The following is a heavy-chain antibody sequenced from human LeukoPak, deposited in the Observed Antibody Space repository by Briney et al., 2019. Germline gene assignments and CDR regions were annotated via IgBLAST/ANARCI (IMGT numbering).Heavy chain of an antibody. D-gene: IGHD3-16*01. Sequence: SETLSLTCAVYGGSFSGYYWGWIRQPPGKGLEWIGEINHSGSTNYNPSLKSRVTISVDTSKNQFSLKLSSVTAADTAVYYCARGKQITFGGDWGQGTLVTVSS. CDR2: INHSGST. CDR1: GGSFSGYY. V-gene: IGHV4-34*01. CDR3: ARGKQITFGGD. J-gene: IGHJ4*02.